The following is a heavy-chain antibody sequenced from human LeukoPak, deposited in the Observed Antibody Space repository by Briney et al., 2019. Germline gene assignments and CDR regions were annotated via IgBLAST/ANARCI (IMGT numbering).Heavy chain of an antibody. CDR1: GGSISSNY. D-gene: IGHD6-19*01. V-gene: IGHV4-59*01. Sequence: PSETLSLTCTVSGGSISSNYWSWIRQPPGKGLEWIGYTYDSGSTNYNPSLNSRATISEDMSKNQFSLKVRSVTAADTAVYYCARSTGGWSYFDHWGQGILVTVSS. CDR2: TYDSGST. CDR3: ARSTGGWSYFDH. J-gene: IGHJ4*02.